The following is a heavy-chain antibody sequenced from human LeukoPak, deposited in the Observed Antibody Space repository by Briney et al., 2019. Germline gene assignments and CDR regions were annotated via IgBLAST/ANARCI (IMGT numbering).Heavy chain of an antibody. D-gene: IGHD6-19*01. CDR2: ISTSGGST. CDR3: ARARYTSGWYDY. Sequence: GGSLRLSCAASGFTFSSYAMSWVRQAPGKGLEWVSAISTSGGSTYYADSVKGRFTISRDNAQNSLYLQMNSLRAEDTAVYFCARARYTSGWYDYWGQGTLVTVSS. V-gene: IGHV3-23*01. CDR1: GFTFSSYA. J-gene: IGHJ4*02.